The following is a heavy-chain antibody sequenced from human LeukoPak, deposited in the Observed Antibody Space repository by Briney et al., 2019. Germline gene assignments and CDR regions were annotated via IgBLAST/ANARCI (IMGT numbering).Heavy chain of an antibody. CDR2: INPNSGGT. D-gene: IGHD3-16*01. CDR1: GYTFTGYY. J-gene: IGHJ4*02. CDR3: ARVRVGEDFDY. Sequence: ASVKVSCKASGYTFTGYYMHWVRQAPGQGLEWMGWINPNSGGTNYAQKFQGRVTMTRDASISAAYMELSRLTSDDTAVYYCARVRVGEDFDYWGQGTLVTVSS. V-gene: IGHV1-2*02.